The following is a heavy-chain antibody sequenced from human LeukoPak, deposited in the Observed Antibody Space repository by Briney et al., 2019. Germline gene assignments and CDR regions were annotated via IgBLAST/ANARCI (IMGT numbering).Heavy chain of an antibody. CDR1: GGSISSHY. Sequence: SETLSLTCTVPGGSISSHYWSWIRQPPGKGLEWIGYMYDSGRTKDNPSLKSRVTLSADTSKKQFSLRLSSVTAAAPAVYSCATIKRGHIYGYFDFWGQGILVTVSS. V-gene: IGHV4-59*11. J-gene: IGHJ4*02. CDR2: MYDSGRT. CDR3: ATIKRGHIYGYFDF. D-gene: IGHD5-18*01.